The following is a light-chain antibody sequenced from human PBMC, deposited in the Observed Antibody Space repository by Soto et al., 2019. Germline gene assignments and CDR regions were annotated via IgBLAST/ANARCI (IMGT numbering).Light chain of an antibody. CDR1: QSVSSY. CDR3: QQCSHWSPL. CDR2: DAS. V-gene: IGKV3-11*01. J-gene: IGKJ3*01. Sequence: EIVLTQSPATLSLSPGERATLSCRASQSVSSYLAWYQQKPDQAPRLLIYDASNRATAIPSRFSGSGSGTDFTLTISRPEPEHFAVYYCQQCSHWSPLFGPGTKVDIK.